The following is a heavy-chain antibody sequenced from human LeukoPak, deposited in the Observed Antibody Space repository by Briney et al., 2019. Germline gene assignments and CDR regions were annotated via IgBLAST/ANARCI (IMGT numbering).Heavy chain of an antibody. V-gene: IGHV1-18*01. CDR1: GYTFTSYG. CDR3: ARVLGYYYDSSGYQGAYYFDY. CDR2: ISAYNGNT. J-gene: IGHJ4*02. D-gene: IGHD3-22*01. Sequence: ASVKVSCKASGYTFTSYGINWVRQAPGQGLEWMGWISAYNGNTNYAQKLQGRVTMTTDTSTSTAYMELRSLRSDDTAVYYCARVLGYYYDSSGYQGAYYFDYWGQGTLVTVSS.